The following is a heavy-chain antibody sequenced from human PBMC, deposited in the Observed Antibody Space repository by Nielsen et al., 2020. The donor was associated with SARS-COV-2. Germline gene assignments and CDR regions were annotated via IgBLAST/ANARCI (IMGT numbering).Heavy chain of an antibody. J-gene: IGHJ4*02. V-gene: IGHV4-4*02. CDR1: GVSITNANW. D-gene: IGHD3-10*02. CDR3: TREGPYVAGLRVGIDF. Sequence: SETLSLTCSVSGVSITNANWWSWVRQTPETGLEWIGEIYFSGSTHYNPSLQGRVTISMDKAKNQYSLELRSVTASDTATYYCTREGPYVAGLRVGIDFWGQG. CDR2: IYFSGST.